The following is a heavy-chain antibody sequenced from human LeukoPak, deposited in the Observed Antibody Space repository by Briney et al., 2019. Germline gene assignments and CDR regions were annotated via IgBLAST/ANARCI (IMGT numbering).Heavy chain of an antibody. CDR1: GFTFSDYY. Sequence: PGGSLRLSCAASGFTFSDYYMSWIRQAPGKGLEWVSYISSSSSYTNYADSVKGRFTISRDNAKNSLYLQMNSLRAEDTAVYYCARTYYYDSSGYYGPFDYWGQGTLVTVSS. CDR2: ISSSSSYT. J-gene: IGHJ4*02. D-gene: IGHD3-22*01. CDR3: ARTYYYDSSGYYGPFDY. V-gene: IGHV3-11*03.